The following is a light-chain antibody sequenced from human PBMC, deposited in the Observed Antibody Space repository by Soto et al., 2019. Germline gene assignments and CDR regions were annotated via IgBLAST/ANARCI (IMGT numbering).Light chain of an antibody. J-gene: IGLJ3*02. CDR3: CSYAGSNIDWV. V-gene: IGLV2-14*03. Sequence: QSALTQPASVSGSPGQSIAISCTGTSSDVGAYNFVSWYQHHPGKAPKLLLYDVSNRPSGVSDRFSGSKSGNTASLAISALQAEDEADYYCCSYAGSNIDWVFGAGTKVTVL. CDR2: DVS. CDR1: SSDVGAYNF.